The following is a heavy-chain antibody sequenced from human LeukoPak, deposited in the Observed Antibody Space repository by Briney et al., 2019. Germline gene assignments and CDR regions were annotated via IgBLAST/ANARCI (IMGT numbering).Heavy chain of an antibody. J-gene: IGHJ4*02. CDR3: ARVTGYVMEDYFDY. V-gene: IGHV4-59*01. CDR2: IYYSGST. D-gene: IGHD6-13*01. Sequence: PTETLSLTCTVSGGSISSYYWSWIRQPPGRGLEWIGYIYYSGSTNYNPSLKSRVTISVDTSKNQFSLKLSSVTAADTAVYYCARVTGYVMEDYFDYWGQGTLVTVSS. CDR1: GGSISSYY.